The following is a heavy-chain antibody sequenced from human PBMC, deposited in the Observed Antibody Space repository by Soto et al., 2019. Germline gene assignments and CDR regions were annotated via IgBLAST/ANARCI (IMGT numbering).Heavy chain of an antibody. D-gene: IGHD3-9*01. CDR1: GGSISSGDYY. CDR3: ASQTDGIPRTNSKFFYYDYGMDV. Sequence: QVQLQESGPGLVKPSQTLSLTCTVSGGSISSGDYYWSWIRQPPGKGLEWIGYIYYSGSTYYNPSLKSRVNISVDTSKNQFSLKLSSVTAADTAVYYCASQTDGIPRTNSKFFYYDYGMDVWGQGTTVTVSS. CDR2: IYYSGST. V-gene: IGHV4-30-4*01. J-gene: IGHJ6*02.